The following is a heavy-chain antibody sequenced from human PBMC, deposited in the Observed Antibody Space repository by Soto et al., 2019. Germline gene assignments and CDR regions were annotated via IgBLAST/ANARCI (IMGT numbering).Heavy chain of an antibody. J-gene: IGHJ6*03. CDR3: ARVAEMGKVTKGYYYYRDA. D-gene: IGHD2-21*02. Sequence: QVQLVQSGAEVKKPGSSVKVSCKASGDTFSNPTISWVRQAPGQGLDWMGRIIPILGVAHYAQKFQGRVTITADKSASTAYRELSSLRSADTAVYYCARVAEMGKVTKGYYYYRDAWGTGTTVTVSS. CDR2: IIPILGVA. CDR1: GDTFSNPT. V-gene: IGHV1-69*04.